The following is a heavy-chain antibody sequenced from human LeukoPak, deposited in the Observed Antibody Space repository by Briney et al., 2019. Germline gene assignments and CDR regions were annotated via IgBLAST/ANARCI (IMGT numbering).Heavy chain of an antibody. D-gene: IGHD6-19*01. CDR1: GGSIGNGGYF. J-gene: IGHJ4*02. CDR3: ARERSSGWYRF. V-gene: IGHV4-31*03. Sequence: SQTLSLTCTVSGGSIGNGGYFWTRLRQYPGKGLEWIGYIYDSVTTYYNPSLKSRVAISLDRSKNQFSLNLTSVTAADRAVYYCARERSSGWYRFWGQGILVAVSS. CDR2: IYDSVTT.